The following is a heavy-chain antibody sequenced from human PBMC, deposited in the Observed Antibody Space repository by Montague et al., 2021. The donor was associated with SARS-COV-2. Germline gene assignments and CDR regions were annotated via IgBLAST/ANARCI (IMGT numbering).Heavy chain of an antibody. Sequence: SETLSLTCAVYGGSFSNYHYTWIRHSPRPGLERIGQINHDRSTKYNPSLKSRVTISIYTSKNQFSLTLTSVTAADTAVYYCARAAPGYWGQGTLVTVSS. CDR1: GGSFSNYH. J-gene: IGHJ4*02. V-gene: IGHV4-34*01. D-gene: IGHD1-1*01. CDR2: INHDRST. CDR3: ARAAPGY.